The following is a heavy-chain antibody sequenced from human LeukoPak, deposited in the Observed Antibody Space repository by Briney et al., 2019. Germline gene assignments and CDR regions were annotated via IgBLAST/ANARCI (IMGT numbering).Heavy chain of an antibody. D-gene: IGHD4-17*01. J-gene: IGHJ4*02. V-gene: IGHV1-69*01. CDR1: GGTFSSYA. CDR3: ARGVKATVTISTYFDY. CDR2: IIPIFGTA. Sequence: SVKVSCKASGGTFSSYAISWVRQAPGQGLEWMGGIIPIFGTANTAQKFQGRVTITADESTSTAYMELSSLRSEDTAVYYCARGVKATVTISTYFDYWGQGTLVTVSS.